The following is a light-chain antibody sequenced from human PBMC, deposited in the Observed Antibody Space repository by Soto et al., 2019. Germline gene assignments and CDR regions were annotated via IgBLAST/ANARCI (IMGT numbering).Light chain of an antibody. CDR1: SSDVGRYNY. Sequence: QSALTQPASVSGSPGQSITISCTGTSSDVGRYNYVSWYQQHPGKAPKLLIFDVDNRPSGVSYRFSGSKSGNTASLTISGLQTEDEADYYCDSYTTSKNYVFGGGTKLT. V-gene: IGLV2-14*03. CDR2: DVD. CDR3: DSYTTSKNYV. J-gene: IGLJ1*01.